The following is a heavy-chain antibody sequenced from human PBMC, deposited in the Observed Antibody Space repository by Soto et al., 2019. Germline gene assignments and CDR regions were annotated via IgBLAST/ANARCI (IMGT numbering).Heavy chain of an antibody. D-gene: IGHD6-25*01. J-gene: IGHJ6*02. Sequence: SGPTLVNPTQTLTLTCTFSGFSLSSSGVGVGWIRQPPGKSLEWLAVLYFNGDRRRSPSLENRLTITKDTSKNQVILTMTNMDPVDTATYYCIYRRAAYDYHGLDVWGQGTTGTSP. CDR2: LYFNGDR. V-gene: IGHV2-5*01. CDR3: IYRRAAYDYHGLDV. CDR1: GFSLSSSGVG.